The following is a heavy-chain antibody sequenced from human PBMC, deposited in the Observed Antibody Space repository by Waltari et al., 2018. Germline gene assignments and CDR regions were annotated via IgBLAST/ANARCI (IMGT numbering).Heavy chain of an antibody. V-gene: IGHV4-61*02. Sequence: QVQLQESGPGLVKPSQTLSPPCPVPGGSISSGIYYWSWIRQPAGKGLEWIGRIYTSGSTNYNPSLKSRVTISVDTSKNQFSLKLSSVTAADTAVYYCARDLRGSYGPDYWGQGTLVTVSS. D-gene: IGHD1-26*01. CDR3: ARDLRGSYGPDY. CDR2: IYTSGST. CDR1: GGSISSGIYY. J-gene: IGHJ4*02.